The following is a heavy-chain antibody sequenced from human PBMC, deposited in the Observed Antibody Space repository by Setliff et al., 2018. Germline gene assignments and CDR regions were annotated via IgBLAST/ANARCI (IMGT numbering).Heavy chain of an antibody. D-gene: IGHD1-20*01. CDR1: GGSISSYY. CDR3: ARGNNWEPDAFDV. J-gene: IGHJ3*01. V-gene: IGHV4-59*01. CDR2: IYYSGST. Sequence: SETLSLTCTVSGGSISSYYWSWIRQPPGKGLEWIAYIYYSGSTNYNPSLKSRVTISVDTSKDQFSLKLSSVAAADTAVYYCARGNNWEPDAFDVWGQGTRVTVSS.